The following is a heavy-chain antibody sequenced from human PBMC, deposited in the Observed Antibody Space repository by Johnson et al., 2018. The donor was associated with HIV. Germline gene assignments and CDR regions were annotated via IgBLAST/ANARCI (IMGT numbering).Heavy chain of an antibody. J-gene: IGHJ3*02. CDR2: VNSDGSSL. D-gene: IGHD3-3*02. V-gene: IGHV3-74*01. CDR3: ARELSHDAFDI. Sequence: VQLVESGGGVVQPGRSLRLSCAGSGFTFSSYGMHWVRQAPGQGLEWVSRVNSDGSSLSYADSVKGRFTISRDNAKNTLYLQMNSLRAEDTAAYYCARELSHDAFDIWGQGTMVTVSS. CDR1: GFTFSSYG.